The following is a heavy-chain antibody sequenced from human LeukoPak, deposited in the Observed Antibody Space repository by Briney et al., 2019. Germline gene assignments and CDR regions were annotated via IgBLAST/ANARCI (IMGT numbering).Heavy chain of an antibody. V-gene: IGHV4-39*01. CDR3: ARLYGYSYGHLVD. CDR1: GDPISINSYY. Sequence: PSETLSLTCTFSGDPISINSYYWGWIRQPPGKGLEWIGSIYHSGSAYYSPSLKSRATISVDTSKNQFSLRLSSVTAADTAVFYCARLYGYSYGHLVDWGQGTLVTVS. J-gene: IGHJ4*02. D-gene: IGHD5-18*01. CDR2: IYHSGSA.